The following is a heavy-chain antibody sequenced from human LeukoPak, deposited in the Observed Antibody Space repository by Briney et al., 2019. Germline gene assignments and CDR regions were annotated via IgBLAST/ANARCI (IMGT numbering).Heavy chain of an antibody. J-gene: IGHJ4*01. V-gene: IGHV4-4*07. Sequence: SETLSLTCTVSGHSFGNYYWSWIRQPAGKGLEWIGRIYTSGTTTYNPSLQSRVTISVDTSKNQFSLRLTSVTAAETAVYYCAKVNSYISGYIEDWGQGTLVTVSS. D-gene: IGHD5-18*01. CDR3: AKVNSYISGYIED. CDR1: GHSFGNYY. CDR2: IYTSGTT.